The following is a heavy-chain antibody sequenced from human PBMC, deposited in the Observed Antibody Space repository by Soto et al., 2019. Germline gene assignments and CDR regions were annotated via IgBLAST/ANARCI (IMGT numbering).Heavy chain of an antibody. CDR2: ISGSGRGSRP. D-gene: IGHD3-16*01. J-gene: IGHJ4*02. Sequence: GGSLRRSCVESGCNFSNYAVAWVRQAPGKGLEWVSSISGSGRGSRPYYADSVRGRFTISRDHSKNIVSLQMDSLRVDDTAVYYCTRERSLVSFLFDYWGPGTLVTVSS. V-gene: IGHV3-23*01. CDR1: GCNFSNYA. CDR3: TRERSLVSFLFDY.